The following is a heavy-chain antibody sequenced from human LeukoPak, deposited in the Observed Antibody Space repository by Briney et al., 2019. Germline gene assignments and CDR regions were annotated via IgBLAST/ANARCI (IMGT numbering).Heavy chain of an antibody. CDR3: AKDLFRSPQIDY. D-gene: IGHD1-26*01. CDR2: ISYDGSNK. V-gene: IGHV3-30*18. J-gene: IGHJ4*02. Sequence: PGGSLRLSCAASGFTFSSYGMHWVRQAPGKGLEWVAVISYDGSNKYYADSVKVRFTISRDNSKNTLYLQMNSLRAEDTAVYYCAKDLFRSPQIDYWGQGTLVTVSS. CDR1: GFTFSSYG.